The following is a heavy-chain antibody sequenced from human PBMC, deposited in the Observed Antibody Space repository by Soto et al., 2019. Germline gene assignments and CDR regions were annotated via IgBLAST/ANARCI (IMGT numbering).Heavy chain of an antibody. CDR3: ARGGNSGSSLPFDY. V-gene: IGHV1-69*01. Sequence: QVQLVQSGAEVKKPGSSVKVSCKASGGTFSSYAISWVRQAPGQGLEWMGGIIPIFGTAPSAQKFQGRVTITAAEYTSTAYMELSSRRSEDTAVYYCARGGNSGSSLPFDYWGQGTLVSVSS. CDR2: IIPIFGTA. D-gene: IGHD1-26*01. CDR1: GGTFSSYA. J-gene: IGHJ4*02.